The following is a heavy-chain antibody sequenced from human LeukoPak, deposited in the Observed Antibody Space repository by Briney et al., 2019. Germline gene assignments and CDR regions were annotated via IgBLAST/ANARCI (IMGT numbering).Heavy chain of an antibody. D-gene: IGHD1-1*01. CDR3: AKRGTAGSWNPEDY. Sequence: GGSLRLSCVASGVTISSQAMSWVRQAAGKGLEWVSTIGSGGSTYYADTVKGRFTISRDNSKNTLSLQMNSLRAEDTAVYYCAKRGTAGSWNPEDYWGQGTLVTVFS. CDR2: IGSGGST. V-gene: IGHV3-23*01. CDR1: GVTISSQA. J-gene: IGHJ4*02.